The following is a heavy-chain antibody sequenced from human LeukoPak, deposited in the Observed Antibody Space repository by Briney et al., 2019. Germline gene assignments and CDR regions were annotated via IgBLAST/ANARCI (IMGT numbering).Heavy chain of an antibody. CDR3: ARDLDALVVPQFDS. CDR1: GFTFSSYA. Sequence: PGGSLRLSCAASGFTFSSYAMSWVRQAPGKGLEWVAVISYDGSTQYYAGSVKGRFTISRDNSNNTLYLQMNSLRSEDTAVYYCARDLDALVVPQFDSWGQGALVTVSS. D-gene: IGHD2-15*01. CDR2: ISYDGSTQ. J-gene: IGHJ4*02. V-gene: IGHV3-30-3*01.